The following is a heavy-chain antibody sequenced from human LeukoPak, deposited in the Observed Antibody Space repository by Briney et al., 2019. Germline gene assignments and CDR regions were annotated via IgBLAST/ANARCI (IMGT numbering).Heavy chain of an antibody. Sequence: GGSLRLSCAASGFTFSDYYMSWIRQAPGKGLEWVSYISSSGSTIYYADSVKGRFTISRHNATNSLYLQMNSLRAEDTAVYYCARDSSPIAAGSGDGMDVWGQGTTVTVS. CDR3: ARDSSPIAAGSGDGMDV. J-gene: IGHJ6*02. CDR2: ISSSGSTI. D-gene: IGHD6-13*01. CDR1: GFTFSDYY. V-gene: IGHV3-11*01.